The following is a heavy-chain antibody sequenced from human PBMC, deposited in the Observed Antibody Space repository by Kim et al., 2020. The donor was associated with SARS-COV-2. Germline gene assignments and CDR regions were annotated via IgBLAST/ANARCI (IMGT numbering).Heavy chain of an antibody. CDR3: ARGTRNYYGSGSYYSPFDY. J-gene: IGHJ4*02. V-gene: IGHV4-34*01. Sequence: PSLKSRVTISVDTSKNQFSLKLSSVTAADTAVYYCARGTRNYYGSGSYYSPFDYWGQGTLVTVSS. D-gene: IGHD3-10*01.